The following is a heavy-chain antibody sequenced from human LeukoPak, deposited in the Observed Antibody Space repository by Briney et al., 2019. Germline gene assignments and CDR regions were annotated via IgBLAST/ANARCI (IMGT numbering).Heavy chain of an antibody. Sequence: NPSETLSLTCAVYGGSFSGYYWSWIRQPPGKGLEWIGEINHSGGTNYNPSLKSRVTISVDTSKNQFSLKLSSVTAADTAVYYCAREGYGDYVWFDPWGQGTLVTVSS. CDR3: AREGYGDYVWFDP. J-gene: IGHJ5*02. CDR2: INHSGGT. V-gene: IGHV4-34*01. D-gene: IGHD4-17*01. CDR1: GGSFSGYY.